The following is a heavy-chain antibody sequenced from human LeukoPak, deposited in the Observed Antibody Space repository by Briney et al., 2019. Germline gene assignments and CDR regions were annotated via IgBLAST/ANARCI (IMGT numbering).Heavy chain of an antibody. V-gene: IGHV3-23*01. Sequence: GGSLRLSCAASGFTFSSYAMSWVRQAPGKGLEWVSAISGSGGSTYYADSVKGRFTISRDNSKNTLYLQMNSLRAGDTAVYYCAKVSGPYYYDSSGSYFDYWGQGTLVTVSS. J-gene: IGHJ4*02. CDR1: GFTFSSYA. CDR3: AKVSGPYYYDSSGSYFDY. D-gene: IGHD3-22*01. CDR2: ISGSGGST.